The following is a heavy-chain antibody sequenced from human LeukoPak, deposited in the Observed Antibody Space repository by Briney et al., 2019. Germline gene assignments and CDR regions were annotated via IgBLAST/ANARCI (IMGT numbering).Heavy chain of an antibody. Sequence: ASVKVSCKASGYTFTSYDINWVRQAAGQGLEWMGWMNPNSCNTVYAQKFQGRVTITRNTSISIAYMELSSLRSEDTAVYYCARGPPLTTPPYFDHWGQGTLVTVSS. D-gene: IGHD4-17*01. CDR1: GYTFTSYD. V-gene: IGHV1-8*03. CDR3: ARGPPLTTPPYFDH. J-gene: IGHJ4*02. CDR2: MNPNSCNT.